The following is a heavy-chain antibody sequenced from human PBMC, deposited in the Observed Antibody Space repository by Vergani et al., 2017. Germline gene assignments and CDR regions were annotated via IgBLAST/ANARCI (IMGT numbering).Heavy chain of an antibody. D-gene: IGHD3-3*01. CDR1: GGSISSGGYY. V-gene: IGHV4-31*03. Sequence: QVQLQESGPGLVQPSQTLSLTCTVSGGSISSGGYYWSWIRQHPGKGLEWIGYIYYSGRTYYNPSLKSRVTISVDTSKNQFSLQLSSVTAADTAVYYCARAKLRFFEWSPPNWFDPWGQGTLVTVSS. CDR2: IYYSGRT. CDR3: ARAKLRFFEWSPPNWFDP. J-gene: IGHJ5*02.